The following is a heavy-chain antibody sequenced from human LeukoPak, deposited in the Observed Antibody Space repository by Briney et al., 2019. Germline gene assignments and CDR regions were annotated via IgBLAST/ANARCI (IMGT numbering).Heavy chain of an antibody. CDR1: GLTVSNNY. Sequence: QPGGSLRLSCAASGLTVSNNYMSWVRQAPGKGLEWVSIIYIGGSTYYADSVKGRFTISRDSSKNTLYLQRNSLRVEDTAVYYCARDRADYYFDYWGQGTLVTVSS. D-gene: IGHD2-21*01. V-gene: IGHV3-66*01. CDR2: IYIGGST. CDR3: ARDRADYYFDY. J-gene: IGHJ4*02.